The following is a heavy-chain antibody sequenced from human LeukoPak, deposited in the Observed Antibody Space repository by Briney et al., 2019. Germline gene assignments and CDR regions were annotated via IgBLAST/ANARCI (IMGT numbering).Heavy chain of an antibody. CDR2: INPNSGGT. CDR3: ARDYDSSGYYGSDY. Sequence: ASVKVSCKASGYTFTGYYMHWVRQAPGQGLEWMGWINPNSGGTNYAQKFQGRVTMTRDTSISTAYMELSRLRSDDTAVYYCARDYDSSGYYGSDYWGQGTLVTVSS. D-gene: IGHD3-22*01. CDR1: GYTFTGYY. J-gene: IGHJ4*02. V-gene: IGHV1-2*02.